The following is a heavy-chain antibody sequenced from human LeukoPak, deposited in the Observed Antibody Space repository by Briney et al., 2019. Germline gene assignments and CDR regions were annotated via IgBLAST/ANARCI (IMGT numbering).Heavy chain of an antibody. D-gene: IGHD6-13*01. V-gene: IGHV3-30*18. CDR2: ISYDGSNK. J-gene: IGHJ5*02. CDR1: GFTFSSYG. Sequence: PGGSLRLSCAASGFTFSSYGMHWVRQAPGKGLEWVAVISYDGSNKYYADPVKGRFTISRDNSKNTLYLQMNSLRAEDTAVYYCAKDGAKPIAAAAFPWFDPWGQGTLVTVSS. CDR3: AKDGAKPIAAAAFPWFDP.